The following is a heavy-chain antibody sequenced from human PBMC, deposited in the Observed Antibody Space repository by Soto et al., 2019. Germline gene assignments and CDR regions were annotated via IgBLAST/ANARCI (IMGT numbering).Heavy chain of an antibody. V-gene: IGHV4-59*12. D-gene: IGHD3-10*01. CDR3: ARVPGP. Sequence: PSETLSLTCTVSGGSLSSYYWSWIRRPPGMGLEWIASISYSGTTNYNSSLKSRVTISIDTSKNQFSLKFNSVTAADTAVYYCARVPGPWGQGTLVTVSS. J-gene: IGHJ5*02. CDR2: ISYSGTT. CDR1: GGSLSSYY.